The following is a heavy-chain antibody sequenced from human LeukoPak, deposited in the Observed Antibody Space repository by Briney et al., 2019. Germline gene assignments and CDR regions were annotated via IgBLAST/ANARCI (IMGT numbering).Heavy chain of an antibody. CDR3: ASRTRYYDSSGPGGLFDY. J-gene: IGHJ4*02. V-gene: IGHV4-34*09. CDR1: GGSFSGYY. Sequence: SETLSLTCAVYGGSFSGYYWSWIRQPPGKGLEWIGEINHSGSTNYNPSLKSRVTISVDTSKNQFSLKLSSVTAADTAVYYCASRTRYYDSSGPGGLFDYWGQGTLVTVSS. D-gene: IGHD3-22*01. CDR2: INHSGST.